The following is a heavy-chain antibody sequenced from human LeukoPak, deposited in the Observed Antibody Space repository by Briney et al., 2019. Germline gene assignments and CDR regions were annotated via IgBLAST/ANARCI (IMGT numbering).Heavy chain of an antibody. CDR1: GFPFSDFS. D-gene: IGHD2-8*01. V-gene: IGHV3-23*01. CDR3: AKQSYARSLGE. CDR2: TNSGGTST. J-gene: IGHJ4*02. Sequence: GGSPRLSCATSGFPFSDFSMSWVRQAPGKGLEWISTTNSGGTSTYYAESVKGRFTISRDNSKNTLYLQMSSLRVEDTAVYYCAKQSYARSLGEGGPGTLVSVSS.